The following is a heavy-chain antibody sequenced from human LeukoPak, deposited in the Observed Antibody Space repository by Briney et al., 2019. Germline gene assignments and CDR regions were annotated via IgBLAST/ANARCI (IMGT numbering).Heavy chain of an antibody. CDR2: IKSKTDGGTT. J-gene: IGHJ3*02. Sequence: PGGSLRLSCAASGFTFSNAWMSWVRQAPGKGLEWVGRIKSKTDGGTTDYAAPVKGRFTISRDDSKNTPYLQMNSLKTEDTAVYYCTTDRWELLSAFDIWGQGTMVTVSS. D-gene: IGHD1-26*01. CDR1: GFTFSNAW. CDR3: TTDRWELLSAFDI. V-gene: IGHV3-15*01.